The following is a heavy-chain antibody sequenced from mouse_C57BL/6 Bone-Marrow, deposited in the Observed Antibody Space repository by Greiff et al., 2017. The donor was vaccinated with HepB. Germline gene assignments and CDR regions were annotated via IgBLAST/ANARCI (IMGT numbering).Heavy chain of an antibody. CDR2: IYPRSGNT. D-gene: IGHD1-1*01. CDR1: GYTFTSYG. CDR3: ERDDSPYYYGSSYWYFDV. J-gene: IGHJ1*03. V-gene: IGHV1-81*01. Sequence: QVQLQQSGAELARPGASVKLSCKASGYTFTSYGISWVKQRTGQGLEWIGEIYPRSGNTYYNEKFKGKATLTADKSSSTAYMELRSLTSEDSAVYFCERDDSPYYYGSSYWYFDVWGTGTTVTVSS.